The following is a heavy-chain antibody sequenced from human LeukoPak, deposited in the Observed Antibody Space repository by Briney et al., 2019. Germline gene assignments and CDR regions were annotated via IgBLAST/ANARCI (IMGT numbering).Heavy chain of an antibody. J-gene: IGHJ4*02. CDR2: INHSGST. V-gene: IGHV4-34*01. Sequence: SETLSLTCAVYGGSFSGYYWSWIRQPPGKGLEWIGEINHSGSTNYNPSLKSRVTISVDTSKNQFSLQLNSVTPEDTAVYYCARASYSSGWSFDYWGQGTLVTVSS. CDR3: ARASYSSGWSFDY. D-gene: IGHD6-19*01. CDR1: GGSFSGYY.